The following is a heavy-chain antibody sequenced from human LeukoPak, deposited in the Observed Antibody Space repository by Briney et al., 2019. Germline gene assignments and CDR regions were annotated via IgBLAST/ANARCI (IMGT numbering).Heavy chain of an antibody. Sequence: SETLSLTCTVSGGSISSYYWSWIRQPPGKGLEWIGYIYYSGSTNYNPSLKSRVTISVDTSKNQFSLKLSSVTAADTAVYYCARGVVVPAATKHFDPWGQGTLVTVSS. V-gene: IGHV4-59*01. D-gene: IGHD2-2*01. CDR3: ARGVVVPAATKHFDP. CDR1: GGSISSYY. CDR2: IYYSGST. J-gene: IGHJ5*02.